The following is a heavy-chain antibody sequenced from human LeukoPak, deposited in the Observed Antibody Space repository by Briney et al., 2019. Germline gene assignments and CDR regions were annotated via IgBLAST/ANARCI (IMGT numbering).Heavy chain of an antibody. D-gene: IGHD5-18*01. V-gene: IGHV3-15*01. J-gene: IGHJ4*02. Sequence: TSGGSLRLSCAASGFTFSSYSMNWVRQAPGKGLEWVGRIKSKTDGGTTDYAAPVKGRFTISRDDSKNTLYLQMNSLKTEDTAVYYCTTDYTAMVTGVRPPYYFDYWGQGTLVTVSS. CDR3: TTDYTAMVTGVRPPYYFDY. CDR2: IKSKTDGGTT. CDR1: GFTFSSYS.